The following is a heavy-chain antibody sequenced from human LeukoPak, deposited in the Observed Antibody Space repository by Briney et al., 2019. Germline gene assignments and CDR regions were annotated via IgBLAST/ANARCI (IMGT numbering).Heavy chain of an antibody. D-gene: IGHD1-7*01. V-gene: IGHV1-69*06. CDR1: GGTFINYA. CDR3: ASDMRTGTSSPYVYIDV. CDR2: IIPIFGTA. J-gene: IGHJ6*04. Sequence: GASVKVSCKASGGTFINYAISWVRQAPGQGHEWMGRIIPIFGTANYAQKFQGRVTITADKSTSTAYMELSSLRSEDTAVYYCASDMRTGTSSPYVYIDVCSKGTTVTVSS.